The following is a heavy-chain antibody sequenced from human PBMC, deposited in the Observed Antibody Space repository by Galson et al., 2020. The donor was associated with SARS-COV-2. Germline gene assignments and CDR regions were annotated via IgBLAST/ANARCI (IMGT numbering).Heavy chain of an antibody. CDR1: GGSLSGYY. J-gene: IGHJ6*02. Sequence: SETLSLTCGVFGGSLSGYYWSWIRQPPGKGLEWIGEVLDSGSTNYNASLKSRVTISTDTSKNQLSLNLRYVTAADTAVYYCARGEYGSGSFRVYYYAMDVWGQGTTVTVSS. CDR2: VLDSGST. D-gene: IGHD3-10*01. V-gene: IGHV4-34*12. CDR3: ARGEYGSGSFRVYYYAMDV.